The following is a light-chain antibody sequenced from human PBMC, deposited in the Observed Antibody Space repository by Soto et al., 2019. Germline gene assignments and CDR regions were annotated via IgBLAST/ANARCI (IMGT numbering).Light chain of an antibody. CDR3: QHYESSPPSYT. V-gene: IGKV3-20*01. Sequence: EIVLTQSPGTLSLSPGERVTLSCRASQSLTSSYLAWYQQKPGQAPRLLIYGASSRATGIPDRFSGSGSGTDFTLTISTLEPEDFAVYYCQHYESSPPSYTFGQWTKLEIK. J-gene: IGKJ2*01. CDR1: QSLTSSY. CDR2: GAS.